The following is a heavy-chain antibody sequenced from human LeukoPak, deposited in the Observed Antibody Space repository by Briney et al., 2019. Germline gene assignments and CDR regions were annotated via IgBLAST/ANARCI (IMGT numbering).Heavy chain of an antibody. CDR3: ARERPYDILTGYYFDY. CDR2: ITSTATT. V-gene: IGHV3-69-1*01. Sequence: PGGSLRLSCAASGFTFSHYYMTWIRQAPGKGLEWVSYITSTATTYYADSVKGRFTISRDNAKNSLYLQMNSLRAEDTAVYYCARERPYDILTGYYFDYWGQGTLVTVSS. CDR1: GFTFSHYY. J-gene: IGHJ4*02. D-gene: IGHD3-9*01.